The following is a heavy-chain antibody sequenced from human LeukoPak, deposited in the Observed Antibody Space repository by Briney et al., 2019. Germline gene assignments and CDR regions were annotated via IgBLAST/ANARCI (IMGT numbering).Heavy chain of an antibody. V-gene: IGHV3-48*01. CDR3: AKDTGNYDFWSGYYGYFDY. D-gene: IGHD3-3*01. J-gene: IGHJ4*02. Sequence: GGSLRLSCAASGFTFSSYSMNWVRQAPGKGLEWVSYISSSSSTIYYADSVKGRFTISRDNAKNSLYLQMNSLRAEDTAVYYCAKDTGNYDFWSGYYGYFDYWGQGTLVTVSS. CDR2: ISSSSSTI. CDR1: GFTFSSYS.